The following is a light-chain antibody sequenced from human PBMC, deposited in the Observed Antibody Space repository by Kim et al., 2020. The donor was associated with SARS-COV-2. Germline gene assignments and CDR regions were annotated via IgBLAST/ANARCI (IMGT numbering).Light chain of an antibody. V-gene: IGLV1-44*01. CDR2: SNN. Sequence: GLRVTVSCSDSTANAGRITATSYPQTTGTAPNLLIYSNNVRPSGPPGRFPGSKSGASASMAISGLQSDGVANYYCATWGDSLNGPVFGEGTQLTVL. CDR3: ATWGDSLNGPV. CDR1: TANAGRIT. J-gene: IGLJ2*01.